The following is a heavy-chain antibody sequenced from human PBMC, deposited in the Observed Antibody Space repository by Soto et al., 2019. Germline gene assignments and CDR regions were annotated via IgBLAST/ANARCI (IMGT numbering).Heavy chain of an antibody. CDR2: ISGSGGST. J-gene: IGHJ6*02. V-gene: IGHV3-23*01. D-gene: IGHD2-2*01. Sequence: GGSLRLSCAASGFTFSSYAMSWVRQAPGKGLEWVSAISGSGGSTYYADSVKGRFTISRDNSKNTLYLQMNSLRAEDTAVYYCAKDVGYCSSTSCPSYYYYYGMDVWGQGTTVTVSS. CDR1: GFTFSSYA. CDR3: AKDVGYCSSTSCPSYYYYYGMDV.